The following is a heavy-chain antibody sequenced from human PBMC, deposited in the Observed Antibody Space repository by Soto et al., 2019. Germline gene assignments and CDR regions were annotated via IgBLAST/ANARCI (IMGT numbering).Heavy chain of an antibody. D-gene: IGHD2-2*01. J-gene: IGHJ4*02. V-gene: IGHV3-21*06. CDR1: GFTFSNYA. CDR3: TRRLKPDSTSPSGGEY. CDR2: ISSSSGHI. Sequence: GGSLRLSCAAAGFTFSNYAMSWVRQAPGKGLEWVSCISSSSGHIYYADSVRGRFTISRDNAESSLYLQMNNLRAEDTAVYYCTRRLKPDSTSPSGGEYWGRGTLVTV.